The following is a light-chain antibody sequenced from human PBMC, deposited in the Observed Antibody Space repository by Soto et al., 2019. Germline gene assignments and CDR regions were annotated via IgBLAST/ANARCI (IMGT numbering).Light chain of an antibody. J-gene: IGLJ2*01. CDR1: SSDVGGYNY. CDR2: DVS. V-gene: IGLV2-14*01. Sequence: HSALTQPASVSGSPGQSITISCTGTSSDVGGYNYVSWYQQHPGKAPKLMIYDVSNRPSGVSNRFSGSKSGNTASLTISGLQAEDEADYYCSSYTSSSTLAVVFGGGTKLTV. CDR3: SSYTSSSTLAVV.